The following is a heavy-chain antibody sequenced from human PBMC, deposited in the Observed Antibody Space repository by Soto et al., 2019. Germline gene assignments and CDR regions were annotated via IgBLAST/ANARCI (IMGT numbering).Heavy chain of an antibody. CDR1: GFTFSYYW. D-gene: IGHD1-26*01. CDR2: IHSDGSST. V-gene: IGHV3-74*01. J-gene: IGHJ3*01. CDR3: ARGDRGAFDL. Sequence: EVQLVESGGGLVRPGGSLRLSCAASGFTFSYYWMHWVRQAPGKGLVWVSRIHSDGSSTTYADFVKGRFIISRDNARTTVDLQMNRVRVDDTAVYYCARGDRGAFDLWGQGTVVTVSS.